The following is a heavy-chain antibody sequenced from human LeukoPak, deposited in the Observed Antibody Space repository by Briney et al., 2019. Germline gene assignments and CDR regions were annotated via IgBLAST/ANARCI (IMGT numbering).Heavy chain of an antibody. Sequence: GGSLRLSCAASGFTFSSYNMNWVRQAPGKGLEWVSSISSGSSYIYYADSVKGRFTISRDNAKNSLYLQMNSLRAEYTAVYYCASVAVAGYFDSWGQGTLVTVSS. CDR3: ASVAVAGYFDS. V-gene: IGHV3-21*01. CDR2: ISSGSSYI. J-gene: IGHJ4*02. CDR1: GFTFSSYN. D-gene: IGHD6-19*01.